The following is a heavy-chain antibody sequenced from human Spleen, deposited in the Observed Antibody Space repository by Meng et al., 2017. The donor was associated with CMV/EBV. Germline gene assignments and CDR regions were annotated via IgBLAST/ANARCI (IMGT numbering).Heavy chain of an antibody. CDR1: GGTFSSYA. J-gene: IGHJ4*02. V-gene: IGHV1-69*12. D-gene: IGHD5-18*01. CDR2: IIPIFGTA. Sequence: QVQRGRPGAEVRKPGSPVKVSCKGSGGTFSSYAISWWRQAPGQGLEWMGGIIPIFGTANYAQKFQGRVTITADESTSTAYMELSSLRSEDTAVYYCASRRGYSYGSYNYWGQGTLVTVSS. CDR3: ASRRGYSYGSYNY.